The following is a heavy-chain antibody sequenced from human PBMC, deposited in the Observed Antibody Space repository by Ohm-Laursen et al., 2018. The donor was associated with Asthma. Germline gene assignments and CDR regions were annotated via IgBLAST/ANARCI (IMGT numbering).Heavy chain of an antibody. CDR1: GFTFSSYA. CDR2: ISGAGGST. J-gene: IGHJ4*02. V-gene: IGHV3-23*01. Sequence: SLRLSCTASGFTFSSYAMSWVRQAPGKGLEWVSAISGAGGSTDYADSVKGRFTLSRDNSKNTLYLEMNSLRAEDTALYYCAKDRDIVASPFDYWGQGTLVTVSS. CDR3: AKDRDIVASPFDY. D-gene: IGHD5-12*01.